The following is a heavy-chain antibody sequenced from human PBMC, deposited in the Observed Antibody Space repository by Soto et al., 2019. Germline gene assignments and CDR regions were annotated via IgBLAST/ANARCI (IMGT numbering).Heavy chain of an antibody. V-gene: IGHV4-39*01. J-gene: IGHJ6*02. CDR2: IYYSGST. CDR1: GGSISSSSYY. CDR3: ARPRATYYYGMDV. Sequence: QLQLQESGPGLVKPSETLSLTCTVSGGSISSSSYYWGWIRQPPGKGLEWIGSIYYSGSTYYNPPLKSRVTISVDTSKNQFSLKLSSVTAADTAVYYCARPRATYYYGMDVWGQGTTVTVSS. D-gene: IGHD5-12*01.